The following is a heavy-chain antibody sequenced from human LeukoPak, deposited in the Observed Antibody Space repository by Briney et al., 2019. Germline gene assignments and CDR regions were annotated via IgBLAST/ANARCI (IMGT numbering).Heavy chain of an antibody. J-gene: IGHJ3*02. V-gene: IGHV4-59*12. CDR1: GGSISSYY. Sequence: SETLSLTCTVSGGSISSYYWSWIRQPPGKGLEWIGYIYYSGSTNYNPSLKSRVTISVDTSKNQFSLKLSSVTAADTAVYYCARGPYYYDSSGSDAFDIWGQGTMVTVSS. CDR3: ARGPYYYDSSGSDAFDI. D-gene: IGHD3-22*01. CDR2: IYYSGST.